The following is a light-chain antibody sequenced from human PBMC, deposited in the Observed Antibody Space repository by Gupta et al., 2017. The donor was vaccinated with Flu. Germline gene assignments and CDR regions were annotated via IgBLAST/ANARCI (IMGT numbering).Light chain of an antibody. V-gene: IGKV3-20*01. Sequence: EIVLTQSPGTLSLSPGERATLSCRASQSVAKNYLAWFQKKPGQAARLLIYDASYRATGIPDRFSGSGSGTDFTLTISRLEPEDFAVYFCQQGATSPLTFGGGTKVEIK. CDR3: QQGATSPLT. CDR2: DAS. CDR1: QSVAKNY. J-gene: IGKJ4*01.